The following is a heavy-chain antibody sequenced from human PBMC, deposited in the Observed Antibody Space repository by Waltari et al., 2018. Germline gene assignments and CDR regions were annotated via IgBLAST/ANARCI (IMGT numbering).Heavy chain of an antibody. D-gene: IGHD3-22*01. CDR2: INAGHGNT. CDR3: ARGDYYDSSGYYYARGGAFDI. J-gene: IGHJ3*02. V-gene: IGHV1-3*01. Sequence: QVQLVQSGAEVKKPGASVKVSCKASGYTFTSYAMHWVRQAPGQRLEWMGWINAGHGNTKYSQKYQGRVTMTRDTSASTAYMELSSLRSEDTAVYYCARGDYYDSSGYYYARGGAFDIWGQGTMVTVSS. CDR1: GYTFTSYA.